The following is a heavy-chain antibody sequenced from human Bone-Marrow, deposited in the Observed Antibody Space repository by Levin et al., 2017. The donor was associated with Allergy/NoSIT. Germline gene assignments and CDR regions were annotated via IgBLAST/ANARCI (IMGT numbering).Heavy chain of an antibody. CDR2: IHDSGTT. D-gene: IGHD2-8*02. CDR3: ARDTGDPPNYFDQ. V-gene: IGHV4-30-4*01. CDR1: GGSVSGDNYF. Sequence: SETLSLTCTVSGGSVSGDNYFWNWIRQSPGKGLEWIGYIHDSGTTYSNPSLKGRGTMSVDTSKNQFSLSLRSVTDADTAVYFCARDTGDPPNYFDQWGQGTLVTVSS. J-gene: IGHJ4*02.